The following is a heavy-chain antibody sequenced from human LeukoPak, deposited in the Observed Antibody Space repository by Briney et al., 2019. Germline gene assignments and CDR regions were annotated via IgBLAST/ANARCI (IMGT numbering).Heavy chain of an antibody. Sequence: GGSLRLSCAASGFTFDDYTMHWVRQAPGKGLEWVSLISWDGGSTYYADSVKGRFTIPRDNSKNSLYLQMNSLRTEDTALYYCAKDAAAASYMDVWGKGTTVTVSS. J-gene: IGHJ6*03. V-gene: IGHV3-43*01. CDR3: AKDAAAASYMDV. CDR2: ISWDGGST. D-gene: IGHD6-13*01. CDR1: GFTFDDYT.